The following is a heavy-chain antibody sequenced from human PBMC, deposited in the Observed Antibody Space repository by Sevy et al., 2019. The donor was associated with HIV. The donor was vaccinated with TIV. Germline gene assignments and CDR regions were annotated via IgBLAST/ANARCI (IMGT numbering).Heavy chain of an antibody. CDR3: ADDYGGSSELDYYGMDV. J-gene: IGHJ6*02. CDR1: GFPFRLYG. CDR2: ISGGGGDT. Sequence: GGSLRLSCAASGFPFRLYGMSWVRQAPGKGLEWVSAISGGGGDTYYADSVKGRFTISRDNSRNTLFLQMNSLRAADTVVYYCADDYGGSSELDYYGMDVWGQGTTVTVSS. D-gene: IGHD4-17*01. V-gene: IGHV3-23*01.